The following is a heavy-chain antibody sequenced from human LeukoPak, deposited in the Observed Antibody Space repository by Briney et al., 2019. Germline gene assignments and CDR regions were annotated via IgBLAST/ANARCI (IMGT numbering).Heavy chain of an antibody. D-gene: IGHD3-3*01. J-gene: IGHJ4*02. V-gene: IGHV3-30-3*01. CDR3: VRAVGGNDGRTFGY. Sequence: QSGGSLRLSCAASGFTFSSYAMHWVRQAPGKGLEWVAVISYDGSNKYYADSVKGRFTISRDNAKNTLYLQMNSLRAEDTAMYYCVRAVGGNDGRTFGYWAQGTLVTVSS. CDR2: ISYDGSNK. CDR1: GFTFSSYA.